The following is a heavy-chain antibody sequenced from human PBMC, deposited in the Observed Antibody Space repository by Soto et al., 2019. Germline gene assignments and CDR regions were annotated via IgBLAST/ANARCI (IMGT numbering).Heavy chain of an antibody. CDR2: IWYDGSNK. J-gene: IGHJ4*02. Sequence: GGSLRLSCAASGFTFSSYGMHWVRQAPGKGLEWVAVIWYDGSNKYYADSVKGRFTISRDNSKNTLYLQMNSLRAEDTAVYYCAREWVAASSFDYWGQGTLVTVSS. CDR1: GFTFSSYG. V-gene: IGHV3-33*01. CDR3: AREWVAASSFDY. D-gene: IGHD1-26*01.